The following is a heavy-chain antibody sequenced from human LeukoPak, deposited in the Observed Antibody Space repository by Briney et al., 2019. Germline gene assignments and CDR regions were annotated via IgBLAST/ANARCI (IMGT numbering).Heavy chain of an antibody. V-gene: IGHV3-7*03. CDR2: IKQDGSEK. Sequence: GGSLRLSCAASGFTFSSYWMSWVRQAPGKGLEWVANIKQDGSEKYYVDSVKGRFTIPRDNAKNSLYLQMNSLRAEDTAVYYCARRRCSGGSCYSDFDYWGQGTLVTVSS. D-gene: IGHD2-15*01. CDR1: GFTFSSYW. J-gene: IGHJ4*02. CDR3: ARRRCSGGSCYSDFDY.